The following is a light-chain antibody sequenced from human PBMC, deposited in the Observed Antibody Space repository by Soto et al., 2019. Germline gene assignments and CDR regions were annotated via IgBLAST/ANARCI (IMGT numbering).Light chain of an antibody. CDR2: KAS. CDR3: LQHYNYSWT. CDR1: QNIDNW. V-gene: IGKV1-5*03. Sequence: VQMTQSPSTVSASVGDRVTITCRASQNIDNWLAWYQQKPRKAPKLLIYKASSLESGVPSRFSGSGSGTDFTLTISCLQPEDFATYYCLQHYNYSWTFGQGAKVDI. J-gene: IGKJ1*01.